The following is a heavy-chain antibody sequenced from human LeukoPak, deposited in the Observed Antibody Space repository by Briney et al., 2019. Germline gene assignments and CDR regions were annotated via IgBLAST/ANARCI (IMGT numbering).Heavy chain of an antibody. CDR2: IYYSGST. V-gene: IGHV4-59*01. CDR1: GGSISSYY. J-gene: IGHJ6*02. D-gene: IGHD6-13*01. Sequence: SETLSLTCTVSGGSISSYYWSWIRQPPGKGLEWIGYIYYSGSTNYNPSLKSRVTISVDTSKNQFSLKLSSVTAADTAVYYCARRGYSSSWSYYYYYGMDVWGQGTTVTVSS. CDR3: ARRGYSSSWSYYYYYGMDV.